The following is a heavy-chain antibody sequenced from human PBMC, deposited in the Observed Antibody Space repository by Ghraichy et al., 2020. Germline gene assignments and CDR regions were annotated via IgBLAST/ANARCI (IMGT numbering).Heavy chain of an antibody. CDR1: GFTVSSNY. CDR3: ARDLPTYYDFWSGGYGMDV. Sequence: GGSLRLSCAASGFTVSSNYMSWVRQAPGKGLEWVSVIYSGGSTYYADSVKGRFTISRDNSKNTLYLQMNSLRAEDTAVYYCARDLPTYYDFWSGGYGMDVWGQGTPVTVSS. V-gene: IGHV3-53*01. J-gene: IGHJ6*02. D-gene: IGHD3-3*01. CDR2: IYSGGST.